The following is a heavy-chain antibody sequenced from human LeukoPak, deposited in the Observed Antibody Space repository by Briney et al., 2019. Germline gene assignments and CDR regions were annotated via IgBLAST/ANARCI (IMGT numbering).Heavy chain of an antibody. CDR3: ARSRKYGAVTTYSWFDP. V-gene: IGHV4-39*01. J-gene: IGHJ5*02. D-gene: IGHD4-17*01. CDR2: IYYTGST. Sequence: SETLSLTCTVSGGSISSSTYYSGWIRQPPGKGLEWIASIYYTGSTNYNPSLKSRVTISVDTSKDQFSLKLSSVTAADTAVYYCARSRKYGAVTTYSWFDPWGQGTLVIVSS. CDR1: GGSISSSTYY.